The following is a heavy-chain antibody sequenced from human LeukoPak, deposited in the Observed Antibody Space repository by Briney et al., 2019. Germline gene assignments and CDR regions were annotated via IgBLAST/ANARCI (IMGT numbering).Heavy chain of an antibody. CDR2: INPSGGST. V-gene: IGHV1-46*01. CDR3: ARVGGGVATGKDYFDY. D-gene: IGHD5-12*01. CDR1: GYTFTSYY. Sequence: ASVKVSCKASGYTFTSYYMHWVRQAPGQGLEWMGIINPSGGSTSYAQKFQGRVTMTRDTSTSTVYMELSSLRSEDTAVYYCARVGGGVATGKDYFDYWGQGTLVTVSS. J-gene: IGHJ4*02.